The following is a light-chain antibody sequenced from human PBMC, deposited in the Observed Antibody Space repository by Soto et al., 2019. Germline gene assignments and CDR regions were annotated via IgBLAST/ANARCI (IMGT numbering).Light chain of an antibody. J-gene: IGLJ3*02. CDR1: NRDIGAYNL. CDR3: SSYTTTSTLL. V-gene: IGLV2-14*01. CDR2: EVR. Sequence: QSALTQPASVSGSLGQSITISCTGSNRDIGAYNLVSWYQQYPDTAPKLIIYEVRNRPSGVSYRFTGSRSGNTASLTISALQADDESTCYCSSYTTTSTLLFGGGTKLTVL.